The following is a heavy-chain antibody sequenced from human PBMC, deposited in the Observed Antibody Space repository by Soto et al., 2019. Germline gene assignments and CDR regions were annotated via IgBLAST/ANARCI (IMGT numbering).Heavy chain of an antibody. CDR3: ARGSRSSWTDALFDY. D-gene: IGHD6-13*01. Sequence: SQTLSHTCAKTKNSVSSKSAARNWIRQSQSRGLEWLGRTYYRSKWYNDYAVSVKSRITINPDTSKNQFSLQLNSVTPEDTAVYYCARGSRSSWTDALFDYWGQGTLVTVSS. CDR1: KNSVSSKSAA. J-gene: IGHJ4*02. CDR2: TYYRSKWYN. V-gene: IGHV6-1*01.